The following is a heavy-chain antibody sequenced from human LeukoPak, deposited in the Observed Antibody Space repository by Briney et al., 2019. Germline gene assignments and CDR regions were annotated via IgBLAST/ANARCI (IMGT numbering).Heavy chain of an antibody. D-gene: IGHD6-19*01. J-gene: IGHJ3*02. CDR2: INHSGST. V-gene: IGHV4-34*01. CDR1: GGSFSGYY. Sequence: PSETLSLTCAVYGGSFSGYYWSWIRQPPGKGLEWIGEINHSGSTNYNPSLKSRVTISVDTSKNQFSLKLSSVTAADTAVYYCAREKPPIVVAGPDAFDIWGQGTMVTVSS. CDR3: AREKPPIVVAGPDAFDI.